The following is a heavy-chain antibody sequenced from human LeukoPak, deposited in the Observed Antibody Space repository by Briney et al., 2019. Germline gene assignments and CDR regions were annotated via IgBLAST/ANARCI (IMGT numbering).Heavy chain of an antibody. CDR3: ARPRDYGGNCEGDY. Sequence: GESLKSSCKGSRYIFTTYWIGWVRQMPGKGLEWMGIIYPGDSDPRYSPSFQGQVTISADKSISTAYLQWTSLKASDTAMYYCARPRDYGGNCEGDYWGQGTLHSVSS. CDR2: IYPGDSDP. CDR1: RYIFTTYW. D-gene: IGHD4-23*01. V-gene: IGHV5-51*01. J-gene: IGHJ4*02.